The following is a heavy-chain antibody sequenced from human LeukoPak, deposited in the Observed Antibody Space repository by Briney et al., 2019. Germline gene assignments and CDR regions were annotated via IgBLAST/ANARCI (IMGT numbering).Heavy chain of an antibody. Sequence: SETLSLTCTVSGGSISSSSYYWGWIRQPPGKGLEWIGSIYYSGSTYYNPSLKSRVTISVDTSKNQFSLKLSSVTAADTAVYYCARDWSPPISGYYDSSGYYSIFDYWGQGTLVTVSS. D-gene: IGHD3-22*01. CDR1: GGSISSSSYY. J-gene: IGHJ4*02. CDR2: IYYSGST. V-gene: IGHV4-39*07. CDR3: ARDWSPPISGYYDSSGYYSIFDY.